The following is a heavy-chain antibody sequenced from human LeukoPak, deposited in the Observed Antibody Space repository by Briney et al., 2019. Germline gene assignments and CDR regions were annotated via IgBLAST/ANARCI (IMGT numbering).Heavy chain of an antibody. CDR3: ARDRGDYNSGFDP. CDR2: IFFSGST. J-gene: IGHJ5*02. V-gene: IGHV4-59*12. D-gene: IGHD2-21*02. CDR1: GASISSDY. Sequence: PSETLSLTCIVSGASISSDYWSWIRQPPGKGLEWIGYIFFSGSTNYNPSLKSRVTISVDTSKNQFSLKLSSVTAADTAVYYCARDRGDYNSGFDPWGQGTLVTVSS.